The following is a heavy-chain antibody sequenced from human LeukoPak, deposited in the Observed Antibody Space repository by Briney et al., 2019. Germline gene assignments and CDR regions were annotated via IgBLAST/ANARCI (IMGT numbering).Heavy chain of an antibody. V-gene: IGHV3-23*01. J-gene: IGHJ4*02. CDR2: ISGSGDNT. D-gene: IGHD3-22*01. CDR3: AKGSYYDSSGSFYFDY. Sequence: PGGSLRLSCAASGFTFSRYWMSWVRQAPEKGLEWVSGISGSGDNTYYADSVKGRFTISRDNSKNTLYVQVNSLGTEDTAAYYCAKGSYYDSSGSFYFDYWGQGTLVTVSS. CDR1: GFTFSRYW.